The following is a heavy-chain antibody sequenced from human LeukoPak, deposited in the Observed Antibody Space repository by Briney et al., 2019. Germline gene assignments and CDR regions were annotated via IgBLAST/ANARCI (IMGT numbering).Heavy chain of an antibody. Sequence: ASVKVSCKASGYTFTSYAMNWVRQAPGQGLEWMGWINTNTGNPTYAQGFTGRFVFSLDTSVSTAYLQISSLKAEDTAVYYCARVGVLLWFGELSEGDWFDPWGQGALVTVSS. V-gene: IGHV7-4-1*02. J-gene: IGHJ5*02. CDR3: ARVGVLLWFGELSEGDWFDP. CDR2: INTNTGNP. CDR1: GYTFTSYA. D-gene: IGHD3-10*01.